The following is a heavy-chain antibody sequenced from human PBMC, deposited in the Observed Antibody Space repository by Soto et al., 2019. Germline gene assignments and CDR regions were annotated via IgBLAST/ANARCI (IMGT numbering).Heavy chain of an antibody. D-gene: IGHD3-22*01. CDR1: GYTFTSYG. Sequence: ASVKVSCKASGYTFTSYGISWVRQAPGQGLEWMGWISAYNGNTNYAQKLQGRVTMTTDTFTSTAYMELRSLRSDDTAVYYCARGESYYDSSGYPKGACGMDVWGQGTTVTVYS. CDR3: ARGESYYDSSGYPKGACGMDV. J-gene: IGHJ6*02. CDR2: ISAYNGNT. V-gene: IGHV1-18*01.